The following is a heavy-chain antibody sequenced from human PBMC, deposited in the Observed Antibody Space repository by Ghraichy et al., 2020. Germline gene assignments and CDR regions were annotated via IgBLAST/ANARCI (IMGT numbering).Heavy chain of an antibody. CDR1: GFTFSSYS. D-gene: IGHD3-22*01. Sequence: LSLTCAASGFTFSSYSMNWVRQAPGKGLEWVSSISSSSSYIYYADSVKGRFTISRDNAKNSLYLQMNSLRAEDTAVYYCARAPNYYDSSGYYYHWYFDLWGRGTLVTVSS. CDR2: ISSSSSYI. J-gene: IGHJ2*01. V-gene: IGHV3-21*01. CDR3: ARAPNYYDSSGYYYHWYFDL.